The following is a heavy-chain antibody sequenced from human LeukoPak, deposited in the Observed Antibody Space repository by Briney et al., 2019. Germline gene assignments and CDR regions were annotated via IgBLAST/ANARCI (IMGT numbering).Heavy chain of an antibody. V-gene: IGHV3-7*01. CDR3: ARVTSNGWGYFDY. Sequence: GGSLRLSCAVSGFTFSNYWMSWVRQAPGKGLEWVANIKQDVSEKYYMDSVKGRFTISRDNAKNSLYLQMNSLRAEDTAVYYCARVTSNGWGYFDYWGQGTLVTVSS. CDR2: IKQDVSEK. J-gene: IGHJ4*02. CDR1: GFTFSNYW. D-gene: IGHD6-19*01.